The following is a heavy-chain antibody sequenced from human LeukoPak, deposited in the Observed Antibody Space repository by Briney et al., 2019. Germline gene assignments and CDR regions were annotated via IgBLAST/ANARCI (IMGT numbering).Heavy chain of an antibody. CDR3: ARGRTAMALVYYGMDV. Sequence: SETLSLTCAVYGGSFSGYYWSWIRQPPGEGLEWIGEINHSGSTNYNPSLKSRVTISVDTSKNQFSLKLSSVTAADTAVYYCARGRTAMALVYYGMDVWGQGTTVTVSS. V-gene: IGHV4-34*01. CDR1: GGSFSGYY. CDR2: INHSGST. D-gene: IGHD5-18*01. J-gene: IGHJ6*02.